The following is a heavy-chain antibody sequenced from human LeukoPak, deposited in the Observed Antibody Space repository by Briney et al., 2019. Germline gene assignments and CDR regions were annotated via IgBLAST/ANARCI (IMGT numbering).Heavy chain of an antibody. V-gene: IGHV3-33*01. J-gene: IGHJ3*02. CDR1: GFTFSSYG. CDR3: ARAEHYYDSSGYAFDI. D-gene: IGHD3-22*01. Sequence: PGRSLRLSCAASGFTFSSYGMHWVRQAPGKGLEWVAVIWYDGSNKYYADSVKGRFTISRDNSKNTLYLQMNSLRAEDTAVYYCARAEHYYDSSGYAFDIWGQGTMVTVSS. CDR2: IWYDGSNK.